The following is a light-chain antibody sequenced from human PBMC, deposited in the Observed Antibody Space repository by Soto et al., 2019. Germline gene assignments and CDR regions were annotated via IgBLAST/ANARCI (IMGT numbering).Light chain of an antibody. J-gene: IGKJ3*01. CDR2: AAS. V-gene: IGKV1-12*02. CDR3: QQDNNCHLA. CDR1: QGISSW. Sequence: DIQMTQSPSSVSASVGDRVTITCRASQGISSWLAWYQQKPGKAPKLLIYAASSLQSGVPSRFGRSGSGTGFTPTINSLPPKDVATDDCQQDNNCHLAFGPGTNVD.